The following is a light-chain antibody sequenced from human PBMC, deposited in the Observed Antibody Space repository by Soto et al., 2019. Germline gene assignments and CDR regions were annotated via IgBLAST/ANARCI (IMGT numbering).Light chain of an antibody. CDR1: SSNIGSNY. Sequence: QSVLTQPPSASGTPGQRVTISCAGSSSNIGSNYVYWYQHLPGTAPTLLIYNNYQRPSGVPDRLSGSKSGTSASLAISGLRSEDEAYYYCVAWDDSLRGRKLVFGGGTKLTVL. J-gene: IGLJ2*01. CDR2: NNY. V-gene: IGLV1-47*02. CDR3: VAWDDSLRGRKLV.